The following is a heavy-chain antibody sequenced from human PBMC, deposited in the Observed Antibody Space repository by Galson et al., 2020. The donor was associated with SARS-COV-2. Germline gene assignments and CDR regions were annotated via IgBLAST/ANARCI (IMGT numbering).Heavy chain of an antibody. J-gene: IGHJ1*01. CDR2: IVVGSGNT. D-gene: IGHD2-21*01. V-gene: IGHV1-58*01. CDR3: ARGEVQTLDF. Sequence: SVKVSCKASGFTFTSTAVQWVRQARGQRLEWIGWIVVGSGNTNYAQKFQERVTITRDMSTSTAYMELSSLRSEDTAVYFCARGEVQTLDFWGQGTLVTVAS. CDR1: GFTFTSTA.